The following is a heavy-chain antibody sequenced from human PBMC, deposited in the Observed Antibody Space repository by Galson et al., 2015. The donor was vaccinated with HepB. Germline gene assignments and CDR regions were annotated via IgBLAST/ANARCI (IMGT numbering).Heavy chain of an antibody. V-gene: IGHV4-34*01. CDR1: GGSFSGYY. Sequence: ETLSLTCAVYGGSFSGYYWSWIRQPPGKGLEWIGEINHSGSTNYNPSLKSRVTISVDTSKNQFSLKLSSVTAADTAVYYCARQVGATQPRYFDYWGQGTLVTVSS. D-gene: IGHD1-26*01. CDR2: INHSGST. CDR3: ARQVGATQPRYFDY. J-gene: IGHJ4*02.